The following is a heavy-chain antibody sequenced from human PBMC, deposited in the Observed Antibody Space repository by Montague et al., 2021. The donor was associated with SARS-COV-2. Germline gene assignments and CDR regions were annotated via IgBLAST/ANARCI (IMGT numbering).Heavy chain of an antibody. D-gene: IGHD3-3*02. CDR2: IGGSAVGG. Sequence: SLRLSCAASGFTFSSYAMTWVRQAPGKGPEWVAVIGGSAVGGFYADSVEGRFTISRDNSKNTLYLQMNSLRAEDTAIYYCAKSLAFNSASLSDYWGQGSLVTVSS. V-gene: IGHV3-23*01. J-gene: IGHJ4*02. CDR3: AKSLAFNSASLSDY. CDR1: GFTFSSYA.